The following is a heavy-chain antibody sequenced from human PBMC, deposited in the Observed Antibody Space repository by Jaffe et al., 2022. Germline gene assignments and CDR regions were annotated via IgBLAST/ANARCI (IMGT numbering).Heavy chain of an antibody. CDR3: ANLNGEYQLGRPAFDI. J-gene: IGHJ3*02. Sequence: QVQLVESGGGVVQPGRSLRLSCAASGFTFSSYGMHWVRQAPGKGLEWVAVISYDGSNKYYADSVKGRFTISRDNSKNTLYLQMNSLRAEDTAVYYCANLNGEYQLGRPAFDIWGQGTMVTVSS. CDR2: ISYDGSNK. CDR1: GFTFSSYG. D-gene: IGHD2-2*01. V-gene: IGHV3-30*18.